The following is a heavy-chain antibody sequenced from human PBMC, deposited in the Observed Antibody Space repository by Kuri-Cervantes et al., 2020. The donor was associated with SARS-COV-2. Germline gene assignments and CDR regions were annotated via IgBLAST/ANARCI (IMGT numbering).Heavy chain of an antibody. CDR1: GYSISSGYY. J-gene: IGHJ6*04. D-gene: IGHD3-16*01. V-gene: IGHV4-38-2*01. Sequence: GSLRLSCAVSGYSISSGYYWGWIRQPPGKGLEWIEIIYHSGSTYYNPSLKSRVTISLDTSKNQFSLKLSSVTAADTAVYYCARSQVLKHLDWSSKLSFRYYVDFWYKGTTVTVSS. CDR3: ARSQVLKHLDWSSKLSFRYYVDF. CDR2: IYHSGST.